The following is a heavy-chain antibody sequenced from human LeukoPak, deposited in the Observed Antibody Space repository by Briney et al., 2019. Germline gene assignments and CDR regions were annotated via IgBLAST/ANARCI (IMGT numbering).Heavy chain of an antibody. J-gene: IGHJ4*02. V-gene: IGHV4-59*01. CDR1: VGSISSYY. Sequence: PSETLSLTCTVSVGSISSYYWSWIRHPPRKRLEWIGYIYHSGSNNYNPSIKSRVTISVDTSKTQFSLKLSSVTAADTVVYYCARYSSSWYGVDYWGQGTLVTVSS. CDR3: ARYSSSWYGVDY. CDR2: IYHSGSN. D-gene: IGHD6-13*01.